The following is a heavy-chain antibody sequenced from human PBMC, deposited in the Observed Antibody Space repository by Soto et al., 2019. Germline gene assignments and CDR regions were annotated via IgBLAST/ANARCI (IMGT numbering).Heavy chain of an antibody. Sequence: VASVKVSCKASGYTFTSYGISWVRQAPGQGLEWMGWISAYNGNTNYAQKLQGRVTMTTDTSTSTAYMELRSLRSDDTAVYYCARDKGYCSSTSCHTGWFDPWGQGTLVTVSS. CDR3: ARDKGYCSSTSCHTGWFDP. CDR1: GYTFTSYG. J-gene: IGHJ5*02. D-gene: IGHD2-2*01. CDR2: ISAYNGNT. V-gene: IGHV1-18*04.